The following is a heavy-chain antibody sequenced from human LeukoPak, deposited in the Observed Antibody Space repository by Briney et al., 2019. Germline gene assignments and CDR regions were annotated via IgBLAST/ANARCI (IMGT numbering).Heavy chain of an antibody. J-gene: IGHJ5*02. CDR3: ARGTAMVSFGT. CDR1: GASINSHY. CDR2: IFYSGGT. V-gene: IGHV4-59*11. Sequence: SETLSLTCTVSGASINSHYWSWIRQPPGEGLEWIGYIFYSGGTKYNPSLKSRVTISVDRSKNQLSLKLTSVTAADTAVYYCARGTAMVSFGTWGQGALITVSS. D-gene: IGHD5-18*01.